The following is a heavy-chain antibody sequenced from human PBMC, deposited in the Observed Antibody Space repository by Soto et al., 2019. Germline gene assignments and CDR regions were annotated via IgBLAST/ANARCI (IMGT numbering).Heavy chain of an antibody. CDR2: INAGNGNT. J-gene: IGHJ6*03. D-gene: IGHD3-3*01. CDR3: ARDLYDFWSGYKMDV. V-gene: IGHV1-3*01. Sequence: ASVKVSCQASGYTFTSYAMHWVRQAPGQRLEWMGWINAGNGNTKYSQKFQGRVTITRDTSASTAYMELSSLRSEDTAVYYCARDLYDFWSGYKMDVWGKGTTVTVS. CDR1: GYTFTSYA.